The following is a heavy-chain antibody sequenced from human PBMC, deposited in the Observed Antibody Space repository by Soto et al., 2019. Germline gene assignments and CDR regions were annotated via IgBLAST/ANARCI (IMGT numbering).Heavy chain of an antibody. J-gene: IGHJ6*02. V-gene: IGHV3-30-3*01. CDR2: ISYDGSNK. CDR3: ARDLGYCSSTSCYAGQSGSGMDV. D-gene: IGHD2-2*01. Sequence: GGSLRLSCAASGFTFSSYAMHWVRQAPGKGLEWVAVISYDGSNKYYADSVKGRFTISRDNSKNTLYLQMNSLRAEDTAVYYCARDLGYCSSTSCYAGQSGSGMDVWGQGTTVTVSS. CDR1: GFTFSSYA.